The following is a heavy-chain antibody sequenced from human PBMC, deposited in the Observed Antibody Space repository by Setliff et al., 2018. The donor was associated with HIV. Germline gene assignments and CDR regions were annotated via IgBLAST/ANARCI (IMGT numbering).Heavy chain of an antibody. Sequence: ASETLSLTCAVYGGPLSGHYWSWIRQPPGQGLEWIGETSHSGKTNYNPSLKSRVTISVDTSKNQFSLKLTSVTAADTAVYYCVTSSSWSSRLNFWGPGMLVTSPQ. V-gene: IGHV4-34*01. CDR3: VTSSSWSSRLNF. J-gene: IGHJ4*02. CDR2: TSHSGKT. D-gene: IGHD2-2*01. CDR1: GGPLSGHY.